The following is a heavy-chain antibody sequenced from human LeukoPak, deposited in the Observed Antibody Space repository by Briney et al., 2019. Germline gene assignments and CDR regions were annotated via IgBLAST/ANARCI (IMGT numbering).Heavy chain of an antibody. CDR2: IWYDGSNK. CDR3: AKEAGGYSYGLRAFDI. CDR1: GFTFSSYG. D-gene: IGHD5-18*01. Sequence: GRSLRLSCAASGFTFSSYGMHWVRQAPGKGLEWVAVIWYDGSNKYYADSVKGRFTISRDNSKNTLYLQMNSLRAEDTAVYYCAKEAGGYSYGLRAFDIWGQGTMVTVSS. J-gene: IGHJ3*02. V-gene: IGHV3-33*06.